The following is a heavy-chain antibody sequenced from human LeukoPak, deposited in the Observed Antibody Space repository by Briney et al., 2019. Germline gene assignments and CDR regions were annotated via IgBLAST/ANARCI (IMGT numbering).Heavy chain of an antibody. J-gene: IGHJ4*02. V-gene: IGHV3-15*01. CDR3: TRGSNSDDSSDFDH. CDR1: GFSFSNAW. Sequence: GGSLRLSCAASGFSFSNAWMNWVRQAPGKGLEWVGRIKTKTVPGTTEYAAPVKGRFTISRDDSKNTLYLQMNSLKTEYTAVYYCTRGSNSDDSSDFDHWGQGTLVTVSS. D-gene: IGHD3-22*01. CDR2: IKTKTVPGTT.